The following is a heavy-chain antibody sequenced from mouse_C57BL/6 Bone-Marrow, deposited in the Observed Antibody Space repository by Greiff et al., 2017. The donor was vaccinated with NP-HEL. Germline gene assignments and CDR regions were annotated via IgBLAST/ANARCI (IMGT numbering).Heavy chain of an antibody. D-gene: IGHD2-5*01. CDR1: GYTFTDYY. J-gene: IGHJ4*01. CDR2: INPNNGGT. V-gene: IGHV1-26*01. Sequence: EVQLQQSGPELVKPGASVKISCKASGYTFTDYYMNWVKQSHGKSLEWIGDINPNNGGTSYNQKFKGKATLTVDKSSSTAYMELRSLTSEDSAVYYCAREDSNYDYAMDYWGQGTSVTVSS. CDR3: AREDSNYDYAMDY.